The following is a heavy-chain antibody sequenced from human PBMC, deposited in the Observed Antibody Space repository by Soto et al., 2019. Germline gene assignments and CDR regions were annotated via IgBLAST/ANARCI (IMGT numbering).Heavy chain of an antibody. D-gene: IGHD1-26*01. Sequence: LSLTCAVYGGSFYDYYWSWIRQPPGKGLEWIGEINHGGTINYNPSLESRVTISVDTSKNQFSLSLSSVTAADTAVYYCARGRVGATHWNWFGPWGQGTLVTVSS. CDR3: ARGRVGATHWNWFGP. J-gene: IGHJ5*02. V-gene: IGHV4-34*01. CDR1: GGSFYDYY. CDR2: INHGGTI.